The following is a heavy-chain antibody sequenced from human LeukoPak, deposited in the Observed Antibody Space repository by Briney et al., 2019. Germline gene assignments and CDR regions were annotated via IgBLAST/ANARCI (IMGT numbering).Heavy chain of an antibody. CDR1: GFTASTNY. CDR2: IYISGTT. D-gene: IGHD1-26*01. V-gene: IGHV3-53*01. J-gene: IGHJ4*02. CDR3: ARQLHSGSSSYYFDY. Sequence: PGGSLRLSCAASGFTASTNYMSWVRQTPEKGLDCVSVIYISGTTYYADSVKGRFTISRDNSRNTLFLQMNSLRAEDTAVYYCARQLHSGSSSYYFDYWGQGALVTVSS.